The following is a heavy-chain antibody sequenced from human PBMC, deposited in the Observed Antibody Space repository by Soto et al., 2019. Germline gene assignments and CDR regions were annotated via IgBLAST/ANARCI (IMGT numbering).Heavy chain of an antibody. V-gene: IGHV3-48*04. CDR1: GFTFSSYS. CDR3: ARVGIVVVTAPPYYYAMDV. J-gene: IGHJ6*02. CDR2: INSRDSTV. Sequence: GGSLRLSCAASGFTFSSYSMNWIRQAPGKGLEWVSAINSRDSTVYYADSVKGRFTISRDNAKNSLYLQMHSLRVEDTAVYYCARVGIVVVTAPPYYYAMDVWGRGTTVTVSS. D-gene: IGHD2-21*02.